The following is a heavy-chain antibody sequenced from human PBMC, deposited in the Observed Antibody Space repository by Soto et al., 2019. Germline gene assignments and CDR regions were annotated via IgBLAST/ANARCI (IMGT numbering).Heavy chain of an antibody. CDR1: GFTFSSYS. D-gene: IGHD6-19*01. Sequence: GVSLRLSCAASGFTFSSYSMNWVRQAPGKGQEWVSYISSSSSTIYYADSVKGRFTISRDNAKNSLYLQMNSLRAEDTAVYYCARVLSSSGWDAFDIWGQGTMVTVSS. J-gene: IGHJ3*02. CDR2: ISSSSSTI. V-gene: IGHV3-48*01. CDR3: ARVLSSSGWDAFDI.